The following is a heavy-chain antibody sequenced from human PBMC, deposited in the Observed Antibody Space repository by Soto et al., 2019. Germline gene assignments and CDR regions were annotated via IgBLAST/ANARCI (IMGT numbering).Heavy chain of an antibody. CDR1: GFTFSSYA. CDR3: AKAIRNYGSGNGRWFDP. CDR2: ISGSGGST. Sequence: CLRLSCAASGFTFSSYAMSWVRQAPGKGLEWVSAISGSGGSTYYADSVKGRFTISRDNSKNTLYLQMNSLRAEDTAVYYCAKAIRNYGSGNGRWFDPWGQGTLVTVSS. J-gene: IGHJ5*02. D-gene: IGHD3-10*01. V-gene: IGHV3-23*01.